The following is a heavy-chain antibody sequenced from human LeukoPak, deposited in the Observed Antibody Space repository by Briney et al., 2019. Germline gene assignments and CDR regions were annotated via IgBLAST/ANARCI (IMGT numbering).Heavy chain of an antibody. V-gene: IGHV4-39*07. D-gene: IGHD1-7*01. J-gene: IGHJ5*02. CDR1: GGSISSSSYY. CDR2: ITQSGST. CDR3: ARATTNWFDP. Sequence: SETLSLTCTVSGGSISSSSYYWGWIRQPPRKGLEWIGSITQSGSTYYNPSLMSRVSISVDTSKNPFSLKLSSVTAADTAVYYCARATTNWFDPWGQGTLVTVSS.